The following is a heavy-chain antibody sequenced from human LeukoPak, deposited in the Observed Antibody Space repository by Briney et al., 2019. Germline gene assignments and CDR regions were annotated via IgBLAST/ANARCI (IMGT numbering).Heavy chain of an antibody. D-gene: IGHD2-21*02. Sequence: GGSLSLCWTVAGDSFSYQYIDWVRQAAGKGLEWVGRYRNKANGYTTEYSASVKGRFAFSRDDSKNSVFLHMNSPKTEETAVDYCARPARGDDSFDVWGQGTMVTVSS. CDR2: YRNKANGYTT. CDR1: GDSFSYQY. V-gene: IGHV3-72*01. J-gene: IGHJ3*01. CDR3: ARPARGDDSFDV.